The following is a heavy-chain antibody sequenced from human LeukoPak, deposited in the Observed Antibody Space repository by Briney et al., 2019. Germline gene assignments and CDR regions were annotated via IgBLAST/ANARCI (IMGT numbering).Heavy chain of an antibody. CDR3: AGLVNGGSSWYAGY. Sequence: PSETLSLTCTVSGGSISSSSYYWGWIRQPPGKGLEWIGSIYYSGSTYYNPSLKSRVTISVDTSKNQFSLKLSSVTAADTAVYYCAGLVNGGSSWYAGYWGQGTLVTVSS. CDR1: GGSISSSSYY. J-gene: IGHJ4*02. CDR2: IYYSGST. D-gene: IGHD6-13*01. V-gene: IGHV4-39*01.